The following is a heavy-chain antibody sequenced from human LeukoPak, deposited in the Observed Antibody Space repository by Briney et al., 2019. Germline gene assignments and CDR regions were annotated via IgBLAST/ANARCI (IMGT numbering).Heavy chain of an antibody. D-gene: IGHD3-10*01. Sequence: SETLSLTCTVSHVSISTYYWSWIRQPPGKGLEWMGYIHYSGSTNYNPSLKSRVTISVDTSKRQLSLMLRSVTAADTAVYYCARDVYGSGHGWFDTWGQGRLVTVSS. CDR2: IHYSGST. CDR1: HVSISTYY. CDR3: ARDVYGSGHGWFDT. J-gene: IGHJ5*02. V-gene: IGHV4-59*01.